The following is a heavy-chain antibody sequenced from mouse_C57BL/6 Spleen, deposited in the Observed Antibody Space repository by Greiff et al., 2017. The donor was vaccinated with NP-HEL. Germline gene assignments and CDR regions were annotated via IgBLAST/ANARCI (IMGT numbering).Heavy chain of an antibody. CDR3: TRRGGGGYFDV. CDR1: GYTFTDYE. CDR2: IDPETGGT. V-gene: IGHV1-15*01. J-gene: IGHJ1*03. Sequence: VQLQQSGAELVRPGASVTLSCKASGYTFTDYEMHWVKQTPVHGLEWIGAIDPETGGTAYNQKFKGKAILTADKSSSTAYMELRSLTSEDSAVYYCTRRGGGGYFDVWGTGTTVTVSS.